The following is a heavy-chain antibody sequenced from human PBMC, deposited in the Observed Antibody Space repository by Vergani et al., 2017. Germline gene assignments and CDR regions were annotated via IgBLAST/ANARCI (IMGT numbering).Heavy chain of an antibody. Sequence: VQLLESGGNLVQPGGSLRLSCAVSGFIFKNYGMHWVRQAPGRGLEWVAVIWYDGSQRYYVDSVKGRFTISRDDSKNTLYLQMNGLRAEDTAVYYCGRGYGGNSGYFDYWGQGTLVIVSS. D-gene: IGHD4-23*01. V-gene: IGHV3-33*01. CDR1: GFIFKNYG. J-gene: IGHJ4*02. CDR3: GRGYGGNSGYFDY. CDR2: IWYDGSQR.